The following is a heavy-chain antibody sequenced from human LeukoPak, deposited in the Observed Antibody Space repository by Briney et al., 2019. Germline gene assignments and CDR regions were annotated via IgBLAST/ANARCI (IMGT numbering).Heavy chain of an antibody. CDR1: GLIFSNYW. Sequence: SGGSLRLSCAASGLIFSNYWMGWVRQAPGKGLEWVASINQDASEKYYVDSVKGRFTISRDNAKNSLCLQMNSLRAEDTAVYYCAELGITMIGGVWGKGTTVTISS. CDR2: INQDASEK. J-gene: IGHJ6*04. V-gene: IGHV3-7*01. CDR3: AELGITMIGGV. D-gene: IGHD3-10*02.